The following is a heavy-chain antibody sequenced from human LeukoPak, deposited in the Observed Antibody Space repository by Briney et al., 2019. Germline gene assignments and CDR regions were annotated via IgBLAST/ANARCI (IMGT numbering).Heavy chain of an antibody. CDR2: ISGSGGST. V-gene: IGHV3-23*01. D-gene: IGHD3-22*01. CDR3: AKAMYYYDSSGYYPNVDY. Sequence: PGGSLRLSCAASGFTFSSYSMNWVRQAPGKGLEWVSAISGSGGSTYYADSVKGRFTISRDNSKNTLYLQMNSLRAEDTAVYYCAKAMYYYDSSGYYPNVDYWGQGTLVTVSS. J-gene: IGHJ4*02. CDR1: GFTFSSYS.